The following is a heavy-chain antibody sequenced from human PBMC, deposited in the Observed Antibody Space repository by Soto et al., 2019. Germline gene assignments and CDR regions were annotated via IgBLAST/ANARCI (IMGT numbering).Heavy chain of an antibody. CDR1: GGSISSGGYS. CDR2: IYHSGST. V-gene: IGHV4-30-2*01. Sequence: SETLSLTCAVSGGSISSGGYSWSWIRQPPGKGLEWIGYIYHSGSTYYNPSLKSRVTISVDRSKNQFSLKLSSVTAADTAVYYCAGGAGVARNYWGQGTLVTVSS. CDR3: AGGAGVARNY. D-gene: IGHD5-12*01. J-gene: IGHJ4*02.